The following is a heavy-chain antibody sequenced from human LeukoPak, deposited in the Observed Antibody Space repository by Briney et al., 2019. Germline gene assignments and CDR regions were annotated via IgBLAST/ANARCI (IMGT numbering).Heavy chain of an antibody. Sequence: ASVKVSCKASGYNFNSYGIGWVRQAPRQGLEWMGWITAGNGNTNYAQKVQGRVTMITDTSTSTAYMELRSLRSDDTAVYFCARDLARGYSYGYNAFDIWGQGTMVTVSS. CDR1: GYNFNSYG. CDR3: ARDLARGYSYGYNAFDI. CDR2: ITAGNGNT. J-gene: IGHJ3*02. D-gene: IGHD5-18*01. V-gene: IGHV1-18*01.